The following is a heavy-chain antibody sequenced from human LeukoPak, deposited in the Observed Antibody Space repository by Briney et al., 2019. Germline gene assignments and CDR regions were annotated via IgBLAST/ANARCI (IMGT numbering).Heavy chain of an antibody. V-gene: IGHV3-33*08. CDR3: ARMGQLVDY. CDR1: GFTFSSYA. Sequence: GGSLRLSCAASGFTFSSYAMSWVRQAPGKGLEWVAVIWYDGSNKYYADSVKGRFTISRDNSKNTLYLQMNSLRAEDTAVYYCARMGQLVDYWGQGTLVTVSS. CDR2: IWYDGSNK. D-gene: IGHD6-6*01. J-gene: IGHJ4*02.